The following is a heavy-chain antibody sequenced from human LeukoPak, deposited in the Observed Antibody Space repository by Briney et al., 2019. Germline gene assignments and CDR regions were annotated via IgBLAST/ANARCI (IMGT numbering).Heavy chain of an antibody. CDR2: ISYDGSNK. Sequence: GGSLRLSCAASGFTFSNYGMHWVRQAPGEGLEWVAVISYDGSNKYYGDSVKGRFTISRDNSKNTLYLQMNSLRAEDTAVYYCAKDMSSAWTFDYWGQGTLVTVSS. CDR1: GFTFSNYG. V-gene: IGHV3-30*18. CDR3: AKDMSSAWTFDY. J-gene: IGHJ4*02. D-gene: IGHD6-19*01.